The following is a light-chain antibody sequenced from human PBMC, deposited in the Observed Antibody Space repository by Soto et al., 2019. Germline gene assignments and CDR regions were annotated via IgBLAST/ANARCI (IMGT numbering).Light chain of an antibody. V-gene: IGLV2-8*01. CDR1: NSDVGSYNY. CDR3: SSYAGTNTRYL. J-gene: IGLJ1*01. Sequence: QSALTQPPSASGSPGQSVTISCTGKNSDVGSYNYVSWYQQHPGKAPKLMIFEVSKRPSGVPDRFSGSKSGNTASLTVSGLQAEDEADYYCSSYAGTNTRYLFGTGTK. CDR2: EVS.